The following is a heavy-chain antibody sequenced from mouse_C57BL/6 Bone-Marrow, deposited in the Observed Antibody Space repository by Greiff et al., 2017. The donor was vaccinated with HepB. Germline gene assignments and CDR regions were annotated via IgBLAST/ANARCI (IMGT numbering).Heavy chain of an antibody. CDR2: IYPGDGDT. V-gene: IGHV1-82*01. D-gene: IGHD1-1*01. Sequence: QVQLKQSGPELVKPGASVKISCKASGYAFSSSWMNWVKQRPGKGLEWIGRIYPGDGDTNYNGKFKGKATLTADKSSSTAYMQLSSLTSEDSAVYFCARGASLRGFAYWGQGTLVTVSA. CDR1: GYAFSSSW. CDR3: ARGASLRGFAY. J-gene: IGHJ3*01.